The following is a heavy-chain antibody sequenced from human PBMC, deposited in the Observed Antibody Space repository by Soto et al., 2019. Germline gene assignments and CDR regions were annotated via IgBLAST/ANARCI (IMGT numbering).Heavy chain of an antibody. CDR1: GFTFDDYA. J-gene: IGHJ1*01. V-gene: IGHV3-9*01. CDR3: VKDESINWYSGHFRH. Sequence: PGGSLRLSCAASGFTFDDYAMHWVRQVPGKGLEWVSGMNWNSGSIGYGDSVKGRFAISRDNAKKSLHLQMNSLSAEDTAFYYCVKDESINWYSGHFRHWGQGTLVTVPS. CDR2: MNWNSGSI. D-gene: IGHD6-13*01.